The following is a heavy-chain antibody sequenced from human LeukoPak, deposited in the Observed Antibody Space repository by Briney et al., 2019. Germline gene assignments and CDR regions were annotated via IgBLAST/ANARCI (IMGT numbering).Heavy chain of an antibody. Sequence: SETLPLTCSVSGGPISTYYWNWIRQPAGKGLEWIGRIYTSGSTNYNPSLKSRVTMSVDTSKNQFSLKLNSVTAADTAVYYCARDHPNYYGSGSSLDYWGQGTLVTVSS. J-gene: IGHJ4*02. V-gene: IGHV4-4*07. CDR2: IYTSGST. D-gene: IGHD3-10*01. CDR3: ARDHPNYYGSGSSLDY. CDR1: GGPISTYY.